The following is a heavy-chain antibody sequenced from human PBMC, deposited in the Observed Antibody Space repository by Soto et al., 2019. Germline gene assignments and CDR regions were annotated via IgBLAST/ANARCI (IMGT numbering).Heavy chain of an antibody. J-gene: IGHJ5*02. Sequence: SETLSLTCTVSGGSISSSSYYWGWIRQPPGKGLEWIGSIYYSGSTYYNPSLKSRVTISVDTSKNQFSLKLSSVTAADTAVYYCARRGDCSGGSCVNWFDPWGQGTLVTVSS. CDR1: GGSISSSSYY. V-gene: IGHV4-39*01. CDR2: IYYSGST. CDR3: ARRGDCSGGSCVNWFDP. D-gene: IGHD2-15*01.